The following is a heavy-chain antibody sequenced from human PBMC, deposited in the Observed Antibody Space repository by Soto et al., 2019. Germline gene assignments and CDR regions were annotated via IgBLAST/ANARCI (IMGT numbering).Heavy chain of an antibody. CDR2: IYPGDSDT. V-gene: IGHV5-51*01. CDR1: GYNFNTYW. J-gene: IGHJ6*02. CDR3: ARSRRGAYSSGWYSLSGYYNYGIDV. D-gene: IGHD6-19*01. Sequence: GESLKISCKGSGYNFNTYWIGWVRQMPGKGLEWTGIIYPGDSDTKYSPSLQGQVTISADTSISTAYLQWTSLKASDTAMYYCARSRRGAYSSGWYSLSGYYNYGIDVWGQGTTVTVSS.